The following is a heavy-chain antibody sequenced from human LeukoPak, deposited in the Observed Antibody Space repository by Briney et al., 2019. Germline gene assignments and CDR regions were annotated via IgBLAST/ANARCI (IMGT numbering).Heavy chain of an antibody. D-gene: IGHD2-15*01. CDR1: GGTFSSYA. J-gene: IGHJ5*02. Sequence: GASVKVSCKASGGTFSSYAISWVRQAPGQGLEWMGRIIPILGIANYAQKFQGRVTITADKSTSTAYMELSSLRSEDTAVYYCARGSTRDKFDPWGQGTLVTVSS. CDR3: ARGSTRDKFDP. V-gene: IGHV1-69*04. CDR2: IIPILGIA.